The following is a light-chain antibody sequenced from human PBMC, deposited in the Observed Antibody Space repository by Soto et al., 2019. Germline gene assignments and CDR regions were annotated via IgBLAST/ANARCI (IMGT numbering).Light chain of an antibody. J-gene: IGKJ3*01. CDR2: GAS. V-gene: IGKV3-15*01. CDR3: QHYNSWTT. Sequence: EIVMTQSPATLSVSPGEEATLSCRASQSVSSNLAWYQQKPGQAPRLLIYGASTRATGIPARFSGGGSGTEFTLTISSLQAEDSALYYCQHYNSWTTFGHGTKVDIK. CDR1: QSVSSN.